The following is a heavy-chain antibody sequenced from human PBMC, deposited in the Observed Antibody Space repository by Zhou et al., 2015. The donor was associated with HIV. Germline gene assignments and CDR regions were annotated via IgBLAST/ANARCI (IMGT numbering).Heavy chain of an antibody. Sequence: QVQLVQSGAEVKKPGSSVKVSCKASGGTFSSYAISWVRQAPGQGLEWMGGIIPIFGTANYAQKFQGRVTITADESTSTAYMELSSLRSEDTAVYYCARIRSITIFGVVKVADAFDIWGQGTMVTVSS. V-gene: IGHV1-69*01. CDR1: GGTFSSYA. D-gene: IGHD3-3*01. CDR2: IIPIFGTA. J-gene: IGHJ3*02. CDR3: ARIRSITIFGVVKVADAFDI.